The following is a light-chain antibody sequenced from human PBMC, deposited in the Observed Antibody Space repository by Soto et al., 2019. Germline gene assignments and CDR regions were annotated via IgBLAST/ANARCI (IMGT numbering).Light chain of an antibody. V-gene: IGKV3-15*01. CDR3: QQYNDWPLT. Sequence: EIVMTQSPATLSVSPGERATLSCRASQSVSGNLAWYQQKPGQAPRLLIYDTSNRATGIPASFSGSGSGTYFTLIIRSLQSEDFGVYYCQQYNDWPLTFGGGTKVEIK. J-gene: IGKJ4*01. CDR1: QSVSGN. CDR2: DTS.